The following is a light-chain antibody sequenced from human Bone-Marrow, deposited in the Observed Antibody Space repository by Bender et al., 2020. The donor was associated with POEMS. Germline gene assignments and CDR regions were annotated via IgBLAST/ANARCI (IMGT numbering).Light chain of an antibody. Sequence: QSALTQPASVSGSPGQSITISCTGTSSDVGGYNYVSWYRQHPGKAPELMIYEVTRRPSGVPDRFSGSKSGNTASLTVSGLRAEDEADYYCSSYAGSDTVVFGGGTKLTVL. J-gene: IGLJ2*01. CDR3: SSYAGSDTVV. CDR1: SSDVGGYNY. V-gene: IGLV2-8*01. CDR2: EVT.